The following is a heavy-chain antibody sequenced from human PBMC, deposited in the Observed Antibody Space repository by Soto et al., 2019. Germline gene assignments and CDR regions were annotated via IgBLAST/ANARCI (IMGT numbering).Heavy chain of an antibody. J-gene: IGHJ6*02. CDR2: IIPIFGTA. V-gene: IGHV1-69*13. D-gene: IGHD6-19*01. CDR3: ARGSLRYSRGWTDYYYYGMDV. Sequence: SVKVSCKASGGTFSSYAISWVRQAPGQGLEWMGGIIPIFGTANYAQKFQGRVTITADESTSTAYMELSSLRSEGTAVYYCARGSLRYSRGWTDYYYYGMDVWDQGTTVNVSS. CDR1: GGTFSSYA.